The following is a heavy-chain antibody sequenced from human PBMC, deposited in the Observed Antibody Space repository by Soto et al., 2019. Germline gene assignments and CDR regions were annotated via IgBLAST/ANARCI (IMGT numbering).Heavy chain of an antibody. D-gene: IGHD6-13*01. Sequence: QLQLQESGSGLVKPSQTLSLTCAVSGGSISSGGYSWSWIRQPPGKGLEWIGYIYHSGSTYYNPSHKSRVTLSVDRSKNQFPLKLSSVTAAHTAVYYCASGQQLVRNYWGQGTLVTVSS. CDR3: ASGQQLVRNY. J-gene: IGHJ4*02. CDR1: GGSISSGGYS. CDR2: IYHSGST. V-gene: IGHV4-30-2*01.